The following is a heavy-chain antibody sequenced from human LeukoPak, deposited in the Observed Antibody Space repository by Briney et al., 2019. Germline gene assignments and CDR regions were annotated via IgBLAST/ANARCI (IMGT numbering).Heavy chain of an antibody. CDR3: ARRNKWELDY. D-gene: IGHD1-26*01. V-gene: IGHV5-51*01. CDR1: GYSFTTYW. J-gene: IGHJ4*02. Sequence: GESLKISCETSGYSFTTYWIGWVRQMPGKGLEWMGIIYPGDSDTRYSPSFQGQVTISADRSISTAYLQWSSLKASDTAVYYCARRNKWELDYWGQGTLVTVSS. CDR2: IYPGDSDT.